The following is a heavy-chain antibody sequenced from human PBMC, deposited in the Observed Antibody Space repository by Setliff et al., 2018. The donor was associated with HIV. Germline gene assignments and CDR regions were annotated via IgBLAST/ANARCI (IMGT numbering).Heavy chain of an antibody. Sequence: KPSETLSLTCTVSGGSISKYFWSWIRQSPGKGLEWIGYMYMSGPSNYNPSLKSRATISVDTSKNEFSLHLSSVTAADTALYYCARGGAILTGYWGNYRDSYMDVWGKGTTVTVSS. D-gene: IGHD3-9*01. V-gene: IGHV4-4*08. CDR2: MYMSGPS. J-gene: IGHJ6*03. CDR1: GGSISKYF. CDR3: ARGGAILTGYWGNYRDSYMDV.